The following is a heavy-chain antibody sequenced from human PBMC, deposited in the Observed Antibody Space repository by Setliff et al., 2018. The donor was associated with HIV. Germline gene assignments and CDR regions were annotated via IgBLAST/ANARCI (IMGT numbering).Heavy chain of an antibody. J-gene: IGHJ4*02. Sequence: GGSLRLSCAASGFTFDDYAMHWVRQAPGKGLEWVSSLSTNVEYMSYAESVKGRFTISRDNSKNMLYLQMNSLRTEDTAVYYCTKPTTVVTSYYFDSWGQGTQVTVSS. CDR2: LSTNVEYM. V-gene: IGHV3-9*01. D-gene: IGHD4-17*01. CDR1: GFTFDDYA. CDR3: TKPTTVVTSYYFDS.